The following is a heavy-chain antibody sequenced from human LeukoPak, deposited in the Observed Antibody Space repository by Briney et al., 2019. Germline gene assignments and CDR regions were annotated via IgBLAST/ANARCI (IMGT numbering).Heavy chain of an antibody. CDR1: GFTFSSYA. D-gene: IGHD2/OR15-2a*01. CDR2: ISSSGRST. V-gene: IGHV3-23*01. J-gene: IGHJ4*02. CDR3: AKKLQFYASTDYFDY. Sequence: PGGSLRLSCAASGFTFSSYAMSWVRQAPGKGLEWVSGISSSGRSTYYEDSVKGRFTISRDNSKNTLYLQMNSLRAEDTAVYYCAKKLQFYASTDYFDYWGQGTLVTVSS.